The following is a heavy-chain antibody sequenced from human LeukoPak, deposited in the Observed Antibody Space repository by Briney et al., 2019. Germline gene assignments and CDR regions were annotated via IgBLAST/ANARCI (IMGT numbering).Heavy chain of an antibody. Sequence: VASVKVSCKASGGTFSSYAISWVRQAPGQGLEWMGRIIPIFGTANYAQKFQGRVTITTDESTSTAYMELSSLRSEDTAVYYCARGLTTLGYCSSTSCYNNWFDPWGQGTLVTVSS. D-gene: IGHD2-2*02. CDR2: IIPIFGTA. CDR1: GGTFSSYA. V-gene: IGHV1-69*05. CDR3: ARGLTTLGYCSSTSCYNNWFDP. J-gene: IGHJ5*02.